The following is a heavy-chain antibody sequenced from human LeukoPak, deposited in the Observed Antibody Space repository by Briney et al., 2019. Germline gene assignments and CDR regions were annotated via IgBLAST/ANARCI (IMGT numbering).Heavy chain of an antibody. D-gene: IGHD3-10*01. V-gene: IGHV3-53*01. Sequence: PGGSLRLSCAASGFTVSSNYMSWVRQAPGKGLEWVSVIYSGGSTYYADSVKGRFTISRDNSKNTLYLQMNSLRAEDTAVYYCARGSGSYYAHPWYWGQGTLVTVSS. CDR2: IYSGGST. CDR1: GFTVSSNY. CDR3: ARGSGSYYAHPWY. J-gene: IGHJ4*02.